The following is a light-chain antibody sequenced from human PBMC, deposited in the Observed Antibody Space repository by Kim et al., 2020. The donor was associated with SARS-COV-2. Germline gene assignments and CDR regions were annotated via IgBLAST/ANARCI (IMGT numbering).Light chain of an antibody. V-gene: IGLV3-19*01. Sequence: SSELTQDPVVSVALEQTVRITCQGDSLRSYYAGWYQQKSGQAPLLVLYGKNNRPSGIPDRFSGSSSGDTSSLTITGAQAEDEADYYCNSRDSSGNQLVFGGGTKVTVL. CDR3: NSRDSSGNQLV. CDR1: SLRSYY. CDR2: GKN. J-gene: IGLJ3*02.